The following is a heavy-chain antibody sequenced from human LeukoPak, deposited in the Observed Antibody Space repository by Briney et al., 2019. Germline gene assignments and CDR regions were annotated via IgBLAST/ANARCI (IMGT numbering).Heavy chain of an antibody. D-gene: IGHD5-12*01. Sequence: ASLKVSCKASGYTFTGYYIHWVRQAPGQGLEWMGWISPNSGGTNYAQKFQGRVTMTRDTSISTAYMELSRLRSDDTAVYYCAREGVGDGYNYVPDAFDIWGQGTMVTVSS. CDR3: AREGVGDGYNYVPDAFDI. V-gene: IGHV1-2*02. J-gene: IGHJ3*02. CDR2: ISPNSGGT. CDR1: GYTFTGYY.